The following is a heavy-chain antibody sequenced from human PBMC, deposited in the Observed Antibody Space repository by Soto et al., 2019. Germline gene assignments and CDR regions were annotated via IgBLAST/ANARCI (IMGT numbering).Heavy chain of an antibody. CDR3: ARSAPFSIAALEYLCFVDV. CDR2: VNPDSGHT. Sequence: QVQLVQSGAEVKKPGASVKVSCKASGYIFTSYNINWVRQAAGHGLEWMGWVNPDSGHTVYAQKFQGRVTMTRDASIGTAHMELRSLTPEDTAVYYCARSAPFSIAALEYLCFVDVWGKGASVTVSS. J-gene: IGHJ6*04. CDR1: GYIFTSYN. D-gene: IGHD2-2*01. V-gene: IGHV1-8*02.